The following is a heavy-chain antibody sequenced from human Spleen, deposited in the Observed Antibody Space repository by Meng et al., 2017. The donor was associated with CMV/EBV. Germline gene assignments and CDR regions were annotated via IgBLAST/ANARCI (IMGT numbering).Heavy chain of an antibody. CDR3: ARQGTAAAATRSRTFDY. CDR2: VFFSGST. Sequence: ITSINYYWGWIRQPPEKGLEWVGTVFFSGSTNYNPSLKSRVTMSVDTSKNQFSLRLSSVTAADTAVYFCARQGTAAAATRSRTFDYWGQGALVTVSS. V-gene: IGHV4-39*01. J-gene: IGHJ4*02. D-gene: IGHD6-13*01. CDR1: ITSINYY.